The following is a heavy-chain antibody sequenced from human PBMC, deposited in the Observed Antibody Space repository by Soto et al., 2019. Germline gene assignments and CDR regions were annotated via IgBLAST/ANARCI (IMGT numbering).Heavy chain of an antibody. Sequence: QVQLVQSGAEVKKPGSSVKVSCKASGGTFSSYAISWVRQAPGQGLEWMGGIIPIFGTANYAQKFQGRVTITEDQATSTAYGEVTRLTSEDTAVYYCARGRVTMIVADAFDIWGQGTMVTVSS. V-gene: IGHV1-69*12. D-gene: IGHD3-22*01. CDR3: ARGRVTMIVADAFDI. J-gene: IGHJ3*02. CDR1: GGTFSSYA. CDR2: IIPIFGTA.